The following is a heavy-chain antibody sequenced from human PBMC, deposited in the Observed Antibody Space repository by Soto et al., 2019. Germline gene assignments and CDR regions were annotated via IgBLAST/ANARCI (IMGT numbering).Heavy chain of an antibody. CDR1: GGSFSGYS. D-gene: IGHD3-9*01. V-gene: IGHV4-34*02. CDR2: INHNGDT. J-gene: IGHJ4*02. CDR3: SEGLRTGDY. Sequence: QVQLQQWGAGLLKPSETLSLTCSVYGGSFSGYSWTWIRQTPGKGLEWIGEINHNGDTNYNPSLKSRVTMSVETAKSQFSLNLSSVTAADTAVYYCSEGLRTGDYWGRGTPVTVSS.